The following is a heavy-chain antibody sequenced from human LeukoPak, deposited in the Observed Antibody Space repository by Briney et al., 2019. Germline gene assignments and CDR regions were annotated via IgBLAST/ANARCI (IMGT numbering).Heavy chain of an antibody. CDR2: ITSGSSHI. CDR1: GGSISSYN. J-gene: IGHJ6*03. V-gene: IGHV3-21*01. CDR3: ARDPYSGSYGADYYYYMDV. Sequence: ETLSLTCTVSGGSISSYNMNWVRQTPGQGLEWVSSITSGSSHIYYADSVKGRFTISRDNAKSSLYLQMNSLRAEDTAVYYCARDPYSGSYGADYYYYMDVWGKGTTVTISS. D-gene: IGHD1-26*01.